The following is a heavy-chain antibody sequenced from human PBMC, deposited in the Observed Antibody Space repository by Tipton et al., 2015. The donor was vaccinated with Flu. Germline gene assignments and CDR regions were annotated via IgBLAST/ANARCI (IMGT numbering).Heavy chain of an antibody. J-gene: IGHJ2*01. CDR3: ARMEWTVTTPRYFDL. CDR2: VHQTGSP. V-gene: IGHV4-38-2*01. Sequence: TLSLTCSVSGDSIGSPYFWGWIRQPPGKGLEWIGNVHQTGSPYYNPSLRSRVTISMDTSKNQFSLKLSSMTAADTAVYYCARMEWTVTTPRYFDLWGRGTLVTVSS. CDR1: GDSIGSPYF. D-gene: IGHD4-17*01.